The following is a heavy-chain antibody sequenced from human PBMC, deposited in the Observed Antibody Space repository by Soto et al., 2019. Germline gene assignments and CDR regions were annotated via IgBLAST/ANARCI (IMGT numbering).Heavy chain of an antibody. CDR2: IIPIFGTA. CDR3: ARGPGYCSGGSCRRYFDY. D-gene: IGHD2-15*01. J-gene: IGHJ4*02. V-gene: IGHV1-69*13. Sequence: SVKVSCKASGGTFSSYAISWVRQAPGQGLEWMGGIIPIFGTANYVQKFQGRVTITADESTSTSYMELSSLRSEDTAVYYCARGPGYCSGGSCRRYFDYWGQGTLVTVSS. CDR1: GGTFSSYA.